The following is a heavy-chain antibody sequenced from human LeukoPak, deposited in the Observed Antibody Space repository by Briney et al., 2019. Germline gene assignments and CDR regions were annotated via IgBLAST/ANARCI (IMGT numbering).Heavy chain of an antibody. J-gene: IGHJ5*02. Sequence: SETQSLTCTVSGGSISSSSYYWSWIRQPPGKGLEWIGEINHSGSTNYNPSLKSRVTISVDTSKNQFSLKLSSVTAADTAVYYCARGPRKVGLIQLWPRGANWFDPWGQGTLVTVSS. CDR2: INHSGST. D-gene: IGHD5-18*01. CDR3: ARGPRKVGLIQLWPRGANWFDP. CDR1: GGSISSSSYY. V-gene: IGHV4-39*07.